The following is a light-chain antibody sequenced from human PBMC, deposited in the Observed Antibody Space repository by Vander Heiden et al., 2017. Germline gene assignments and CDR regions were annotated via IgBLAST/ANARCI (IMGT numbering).Light chain of an antibody. V-gene: IGLV1-44*01. CDR1: SSNIGSNT. J-gene: IGLJ3*02. Sequence: SVLTQPPSASGTPGRRVTISCSGSSSNIGSNTVNWYQQLPGTAPKLLIYSNNQRPSGVPDRFSGSKSGTSASLAISGLQSEDEADYYCAAWDDSLNGWVFGGGTKLTVL. CDR3: AAWDDSLNGWV. CDR2: SNN.